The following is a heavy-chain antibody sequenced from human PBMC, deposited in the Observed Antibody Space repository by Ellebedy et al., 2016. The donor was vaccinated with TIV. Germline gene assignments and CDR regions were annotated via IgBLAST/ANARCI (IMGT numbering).Heavy chain of an antibody. Sequence: AASVKVSCKASGYTFTGYYMHWVRQAPGQGLEWMGWINPNSGGTNYAQKFQGRVTMTRDTSISTAYMELSRLRSDDTAVYYCARKGDYYYYGMDVWGQGTTVTVSS. V-gene: IGHV1-2*02. J-gene: IGHJ6*02. CDR1: GYTFTGYY. CDR2: INPNSGGT. CDR3: ARKGDYYYYGMDV.